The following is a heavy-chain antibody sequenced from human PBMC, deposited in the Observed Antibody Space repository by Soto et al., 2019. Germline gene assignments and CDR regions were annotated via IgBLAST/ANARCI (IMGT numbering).Heavy chain of an antibody. CDR1: VCTFINYW. V-gene: IGHV3-7*01. CDR2: IMQDGSAK. D-gene: IGHD2-21*02. Sequence: QSGWSXRLCGAAAVCTFINYWGSLFRHAPGKGLQCVANIMQDGSAKQYVDSVEGRFNISRDNEKNSLYLQMNSLRAEDTDVYYCERVVALHSGDSFEHCGPGTLVTVPS. CDR3: ERVVALHSGDSFEH. J-gene: IGHJ5*02.